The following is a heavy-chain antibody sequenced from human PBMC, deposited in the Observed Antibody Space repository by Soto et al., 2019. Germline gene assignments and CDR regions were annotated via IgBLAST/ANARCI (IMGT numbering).Heavy chain of an antibody. D-gene: IGHD1-7*01. V-gene: IGHV2-26*01. Sequence: QVTLKESGPVLVKPTETLTLTCTVSGFSLNNARMGVSWIRQPPGKALEWLAHIFSNDDKSYSTSLKSRLTTSQDPSKGQVDLTMPNMDPVDTATYYCARHGRGGGTRRLDYWGQGTLVTVSS. CDR1: GFSLNNARMG. CDR3: ARHGRGGGTRRLDY. J-gene: IGHJ4*02. CDR2: IFSNDDK.